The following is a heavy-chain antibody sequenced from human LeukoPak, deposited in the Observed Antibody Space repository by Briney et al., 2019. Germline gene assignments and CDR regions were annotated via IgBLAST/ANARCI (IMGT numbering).Heavy chain of an antibody. V-gene: IGHV3-23*01. J-gene: IGHJ4*02. D-gene: IGHD1-26*01. CDR2: ISGVGLSR. CDR3: AREIPYSGSSFDY. CDR1: GFPFNDYA. Sequence: GGSLRLSCAASGFPFNDYAMSWVRQAPGKGLEWVAGISGVGLSRYYADSVKGRITISRDNSKNTLYLQMNSLRAEDTAVYYCAREIPYSGSSFDYWGQGTLVTVSS.